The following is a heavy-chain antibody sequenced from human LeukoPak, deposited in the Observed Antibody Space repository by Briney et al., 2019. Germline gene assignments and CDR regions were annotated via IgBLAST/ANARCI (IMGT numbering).Heavy chain of an antibody. CDR2: SISSGSTI. Sequence: GGSLRLSCAASGFTLSDYYISWIRHAPGKGLEWVSYSISSGSTIYYADSVKGPFAISTDNADNSPYAQMNSPVAEDTAVYYCARRRDFIDYWGQGTLVTVSS. D-gene: IGHD3/OR15-3a*01. CDR1: GFTLSDYY. J-gene: IGHJ4*02. CDR3: ARRRDFIDY. V-gene: IGHV3-11*01.